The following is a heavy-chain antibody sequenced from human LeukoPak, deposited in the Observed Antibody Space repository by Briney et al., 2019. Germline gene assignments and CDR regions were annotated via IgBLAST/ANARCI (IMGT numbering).Heavy chain of an antibody. CDR3: ARGTYRSSSPSIGMPYYLDY. CDR1: GFTFTRYS. D-gene: IGHD6-6*01. V-gene: IGHV3-21*01. J-gene: IGHJ4*02. Sequence: GGSLRLSCAASGFTFTRYSMNWVRQAPGKGLEWVSSISSSGSYIFYAQSVEGRFIISRGNAKNSHYLQMNSLRVDDTAVYFCARGTYRSSSPSIGMPYYLDYWGQGILVTVSS. CDR2: ISSSGSYI.